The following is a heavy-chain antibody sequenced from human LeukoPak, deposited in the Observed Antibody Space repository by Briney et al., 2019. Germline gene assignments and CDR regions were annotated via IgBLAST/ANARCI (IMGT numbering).Heavy chain of an antibody. CDR2: ISGSGISR. Sequence: PGGSLRLSCAASGFPFSSFAMNWAGQAPGKGLEWVSGISGSGISRGYADSVKGRFTISRDNSKNTVLLQMDSLRAEDTAIYYCAKRSGVYSDNSGVFDYWGQGSLVTVSS. CDR3: AKRSGVYSDNSGVFDY. J-gene: IGHJ4*02. D-gene: IGHD4-11*01. CDR1: GFPFSSFA. V-gene: IGHV3-23*01.